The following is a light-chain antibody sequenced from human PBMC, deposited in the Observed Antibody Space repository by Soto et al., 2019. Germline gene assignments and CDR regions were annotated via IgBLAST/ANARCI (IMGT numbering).Light chain of an antibody. CDR1: SSNFGAGYD. CDR2: GDN. Sequence: QSVLTQPPSVSGAPGQRVTISCTGSSSNFGAGYDVHWYQQFPGTAPKLLIYGDNNRPSGVPDRFSGSKSGTSASLAITGLQAEDEAEYDCCSYAGSNSLIFGGGTKLTVL. J-gene: IGLJ2*01. CDR3: CSYAGSNSLI. V-gene: IGLV1-40*01.